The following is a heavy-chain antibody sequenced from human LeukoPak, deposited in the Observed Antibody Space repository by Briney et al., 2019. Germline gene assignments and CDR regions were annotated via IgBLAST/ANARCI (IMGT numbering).Heavy chain of an antibody. D-gene: IGHD4/OR15-4a*01. CDR3: ARVGTDYGASVNWFDP. J-gene: IGHJ5*02. V-gene: IGHV4-31*03. CDR1: GGSISSGGYY. CDR2: IYYSGST. Sequence: SETLSLTCTVSGGSISSGGYYWSWIRQHPGKGLEWIVYIYYSGSTYYNPSLKSRVTLSVDTSKNQFSLKLSSVTAADTAVYYCARVGTDYGASVNWFDPWGQGTLVTVSS.